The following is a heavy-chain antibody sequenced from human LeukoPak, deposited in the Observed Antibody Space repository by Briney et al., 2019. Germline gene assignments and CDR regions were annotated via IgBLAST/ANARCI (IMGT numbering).Heavy chain of an antibody. V-gene: IGHV1-46*01. CDR2: INPSDGST. CDR1: GYTFINYY. CDR3: AREPNRSRGWLQLNAFDI. D-gene: IGHD5-24*01. J-gene: IGHJ3*02. Sequence: ASVKVSCKASGYTFINYYMHWVRQAPGQGLEWMGIINPSDGSTSYAQKFQGRVTMTRDMSTSTVYMELSSLRSEDTAVYYCAREPNRSRGWLQLNAFDIWGQGTMVTVSS.